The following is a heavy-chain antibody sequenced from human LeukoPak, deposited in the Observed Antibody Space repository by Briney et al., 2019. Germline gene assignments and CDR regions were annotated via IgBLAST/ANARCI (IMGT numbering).Heavy chain of an antibody. V-gene: IGHV1-69*13. CDR2: IIPIFGTA. J-gene: IGHJ6*02. CDR1: GGTFSSYA. Sequence: SVKVSCKASGGTFSSYAISWVRQAPGQGLEWMGGIIPIFGTANYAQKFQGRVTITADESTSTAYMELSSLRSEDTAVYYCARTTMVRGVTVYYYYGMDVWGQGTTVTVSS. D-gene: IGHD3-10*01. CDR3: ARTTMVRGVTVYYYYGMDV.